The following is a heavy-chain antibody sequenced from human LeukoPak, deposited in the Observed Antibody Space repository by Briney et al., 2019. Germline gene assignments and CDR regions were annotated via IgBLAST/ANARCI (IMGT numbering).Heavy chain of an antibody. D-gene: IGHD2-21*01. V-gene: IGHV3-23*01. CDR1: GFIFSSYA. J-gene: IGHJ5*02. Sequence: GGSLRLSCEASGFIFSSYAMTWVRQTPGKRLEWVTSITVVGRDTYYIDSVKGRFSISRDNSRNTLFLQMHSLRAEDTALYYCAKAPETSCDGPSCYPLDLWGEKTLVTVSS. CDR3: AKAPETSCDGPSCYPLDL. CDR2: ITVVGRDT.